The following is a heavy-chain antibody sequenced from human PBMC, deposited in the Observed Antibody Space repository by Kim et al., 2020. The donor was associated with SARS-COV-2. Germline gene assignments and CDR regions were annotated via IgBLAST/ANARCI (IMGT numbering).Heavy chain of an antibody. Sequence: GGSLRLSCAASGFTFRTYDMSWVRQAPGKGPEWVSSIGGSGMPTFYADAVKGRVTISSDNSKGTLYLQLTSPRAEDKAPYYCARGLRTPDYWAHGTLAT. V-gene: IGHV3-23*01. D-gene: IGHD2-15*01. CDR3: ARGLRTPDY. CDR2: IGGSGMPT. J-gene: IGHJ4*01. CDR1: GFTFRTYD.